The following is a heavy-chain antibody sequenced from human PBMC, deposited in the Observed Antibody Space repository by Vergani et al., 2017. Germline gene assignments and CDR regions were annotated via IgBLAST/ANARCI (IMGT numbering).Heavy chain of an antibody. CDR1: GFTFSSYA. V-gene: IGHV3-30-3*01. J-gene: IGHJ4*02. CDR2: ISYDGSNK. CDR3: ARFQGDIVVVPAATDPTGYSFDY. Sequence: QVQLVESGGGVVQPGRSLRLSCAASGFTFSSYAMHWVRQAPGKGLDWVAVISYDGSNKYYAASVKGRFSISRDNSKNTLYLQMNSLRAEDTAVYYCARFQGDIVVVPAATDPTGYSFDYWGQGTLVTVSS. D-gene: IGHD2-2*01.